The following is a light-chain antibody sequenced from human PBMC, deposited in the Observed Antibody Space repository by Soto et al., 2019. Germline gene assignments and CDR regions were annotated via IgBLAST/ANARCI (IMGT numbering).Light chain of an antibody. CDR2: GAS. V-gene: IGKV3-15*01. CDR1: HSVNSH. Sequence: MLRTQSPATLSVSPGGRVTVACRTSHSVNSHVAWYQQKPGQAPRLLLYGASTRATGIPVRFSGSGFGTEFTLTISSLQSEDFAVYYCQQYKNWPLFGQGTRLEIK. CDR3: QQYKNWPL. J-gene: IGKJ5*01.